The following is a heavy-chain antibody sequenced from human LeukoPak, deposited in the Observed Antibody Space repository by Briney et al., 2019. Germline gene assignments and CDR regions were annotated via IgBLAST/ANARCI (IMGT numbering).Heavy chain of an antibody. Sequence: GGSLRLSCAASGFTFSDYYMNWIRQAPGKGLEWVSYISSSGSTIYYADSVKGRFTISRDNAKNSLYLQMNSLRAEDTAVYYCARVGRGSGSYTPPSLFYMDVWGKGTTVTVSS. CDR1: GFTFSDYY. J-gene: IGHJ6*03. CDR2: ISSSGSTI. D-gene: IGHD3-10*01. V-gene: IGHV3-11*04. CDR3: ARVGRGSGSYTPPSLFYMDV.